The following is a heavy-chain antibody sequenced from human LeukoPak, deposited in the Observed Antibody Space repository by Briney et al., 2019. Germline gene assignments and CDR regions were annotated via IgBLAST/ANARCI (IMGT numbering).Heavy chain of an antibody. D-gene: IGHD4-23*01. Sequence: GASVKVSCKASGYTFSNFYMHWVRQAPGQGLEWMGIMNPSGASTSSAQKFQGRVTMTGDTSTNTVYMELSSLRSEDTAVYYCARGGHYGGNSGVDYWGQGTLVTVSS. J-gene: IGHJ4*02. V-gene: IGHV1-46*01. CDR2: MNPSGAST. CDR1: GYTFSNFY. CDR3: ARGGHYGGNSGVDY.